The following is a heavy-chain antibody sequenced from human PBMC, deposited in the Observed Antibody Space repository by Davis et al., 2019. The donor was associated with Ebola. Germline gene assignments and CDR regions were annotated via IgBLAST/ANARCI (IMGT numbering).Heavy chain of an antibody. CDR2: IRSSSGTI. D-gene: IGHD2-15*01. J-gene: IGHJ4*02. CDR3: ARDPGYCSSGSCSFDY. CDR1: GFTFSSYS. Sequence: PGGSLRLSCAASGFTFSSYSMNWVRQAPGKGLEWVSYIRSSSGTIYYADSVKGRFTISRDNAKNSLYLQMNSLRDEDTAVYYCARDPGYCSSGSCSFDYWGQGTLVTVSS. V-gene: IGHV3-48*02.